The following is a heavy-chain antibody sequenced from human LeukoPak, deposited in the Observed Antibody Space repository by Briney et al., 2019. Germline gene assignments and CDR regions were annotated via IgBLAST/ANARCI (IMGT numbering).Heavy chain of an antibody. V-gene: IGHV3-30*01. CDR1: GFTFSSYA. J-gene: IGHJ4*02. CDR3: ARDRSQRAYSYGPDGE. Sequence: PGRSLGLSCAASGFTFSSYAIHWVRQAPGKGLEWVAVISYDGSNKYYADSVKGRFTISRDNSKNTLYLQINSLRGEDTAVYYCARDRSQRAYSYGPDGEWGQGTLVTVSS. D-gene: IGHD5-18*01. CDR2: ISYDGSNK.